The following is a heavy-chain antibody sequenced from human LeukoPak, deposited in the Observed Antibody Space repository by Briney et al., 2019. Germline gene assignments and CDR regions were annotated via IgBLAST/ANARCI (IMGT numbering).Heavy chain of an antibody. CDR2: ISYDGSNK. J-gene: IGHJ4*02. CDR1: GFTFSSYG. D-gene: IGHD6-19*01. CDR3: AKAIGSGWSRDYYFDY. Sequence: GGSLRLSCAASGFTFSSYGMHWVRQAPGKGLEGVAVISYDGSNKYYADSVKGRFTISRDNSKNTLYLQMNSLRAEDTAVCYCAKAIGSGWSRDYYFDYWGQGTLVTVSS. V-gene: IGHV3-30*18.